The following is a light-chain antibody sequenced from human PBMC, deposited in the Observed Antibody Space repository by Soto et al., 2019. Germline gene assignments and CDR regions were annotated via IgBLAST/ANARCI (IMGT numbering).Light chain of an antibody. Sequence: IQLTQSPSFLSASVGDRVTITCRASQDINKYLAWYQQKPGEAPKLLIYFVSTLQSGVPSSFSGSGSGTEFTLTISDLQPEDFATYYCQHLTAYPITFGQVTRLEIK. CDR3: QHLTAYPIT. CDR2: FVS. V-gene: IGKV1-9*01. CDR1: QDINKY. J-gene: IGKJ5*01.